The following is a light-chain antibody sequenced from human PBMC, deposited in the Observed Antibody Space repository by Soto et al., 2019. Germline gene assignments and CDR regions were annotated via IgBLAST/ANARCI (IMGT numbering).Light chain of an antibody. CDR1: QTISSW. J-gene: IGKJ1*01. V-gene: IGKV1-5*03. CDR2: KAS. Sequence: DIQMTQSPSTLSGSVGDRVTITCRASQTISSWLAWYQQKPGKAPKLLIYKASTLKSGVPSRFSGSGSGTEIPINISRPQPDDFATYYCQHYNSYSEAFGQGTKVELK. CDR3: QHYNSYSEA.